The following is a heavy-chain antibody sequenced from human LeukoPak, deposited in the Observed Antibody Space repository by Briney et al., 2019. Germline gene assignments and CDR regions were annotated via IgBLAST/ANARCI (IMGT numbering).Heavy chain of an antibody. V-gene: IGHV3-66*02. J-gene: IGHJ3*02. CDR1: GFTVSTNY. D-gene: IGHD3-22*01. CDR3: ARLSDSSTYGAFDI. CDR2: LYSGGST. Sequence: PGGSLRLSRAASGFTVSTNYMGWVRQAPGKGLEWVSVLYSGGSTYYPDSVKGRFTISRDNSQNTLYLQMDSLRPEDTAVYYCARLSDSSTYGAFDIWGHGTMVTVSS.